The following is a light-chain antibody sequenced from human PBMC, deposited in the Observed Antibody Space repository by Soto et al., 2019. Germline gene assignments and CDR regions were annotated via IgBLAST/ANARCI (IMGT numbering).Light chain of an antibody. J-gene: IGKJ1*01. CDR3: VQGTHWPWT. V-gene: IGKV2-30*01. CDR1: QGLVYSDGNTF. CDR2: QVS. Sequence: DVVMTQSPLSLSVTLGQPASISCRSSQGLVYSDGNTFLNWFHQRPGQSPRRLIYQVSNRDSGVPVRFSGSGSGTDYTLTISGVEAEDVGIYYCVQGTHWPWTFGQGTKVEIK.